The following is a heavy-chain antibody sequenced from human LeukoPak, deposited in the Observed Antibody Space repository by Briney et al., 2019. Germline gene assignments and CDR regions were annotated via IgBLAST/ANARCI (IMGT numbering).Heavy chain of an antibody. V-gene: IGHV4-61*09. CDR1: GGSISSGNYD. CDR2: IYTSGST. J-gene: IGHJ4*02. CDR3: AREGYDSL. D-gene: IGHD3-3*01. Sequence: PSQTLSLTCTVSGGSISSGNYDWSWIRQPAGKGLEWIGHIYTSGSTNNNPSLKSRVTISVDTSKNQFSLKLSSLTAADTAVYYCAREGYDSLWGQGTLVTVSS.